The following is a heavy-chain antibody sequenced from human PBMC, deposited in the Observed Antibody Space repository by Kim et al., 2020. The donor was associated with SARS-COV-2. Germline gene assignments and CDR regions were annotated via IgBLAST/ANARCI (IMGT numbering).Heavy chain of an antibody. CDR2: IDPSDSYT. D-gene: IGHD3-3*01. CDR1: GYSFTSYW. V-gene: IGHV5-10-1*01. CDR3: ARTYYDFWSGYSSFYYYGMDV. Sequence: GESLKISCKGSGYSFTSYWISWVRQMPGKGLEWMGRIDPSDSYTNYSPSFQGHVTISADKSISTAYLQWSSLKASDTAMYYCARTYYDFWSGYSSFYYYGMDVWGQGTTVTVSS. J-gene: IGHJ6*02.